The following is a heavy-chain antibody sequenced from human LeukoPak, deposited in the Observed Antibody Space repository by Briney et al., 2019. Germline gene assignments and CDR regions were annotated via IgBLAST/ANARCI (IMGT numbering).Heavy chain of an antibody. CDR3: AKDMGSSGWYFSVDY. V-gene: IGHV3-9*03. CDR2: IGWNSGSI. CDR1: GFTFDDYA. D-gene: IGHD6-19*01. Sequence: PGGSLRLSCAASGFTFDDYAMHWVRHAPGEGLEWVSGIGWNSGSIGYADSVKGRFTISRDNAKNSLYLQMNSLRAEDMALYYCAKDMGSSGWYFSVDYWGQGTLVTVSS. J-gene: IGHJ4*02.